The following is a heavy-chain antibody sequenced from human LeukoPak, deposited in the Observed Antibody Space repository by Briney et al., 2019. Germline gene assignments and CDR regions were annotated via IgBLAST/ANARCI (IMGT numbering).Heavy chain of an antibody. D-gene: IGHD3-10*01. J-gene: IGHJ4*02. CDR2: IYHSGST. V-gene: IGHV4-38-2*02. CDR3: ARDRDYGSGSYYDY. Sequence: SETLSLTCAVSGYSISCGYYWGWIRQPSGKGLEWIGSIYHSGSTYYNPSLKSRVTISVDTSKNQFSLKLSSVTAADTAVYYCARDRDYGSGSYYDYWGQGTLVTVSS. CDR1: GYSISCGYY.